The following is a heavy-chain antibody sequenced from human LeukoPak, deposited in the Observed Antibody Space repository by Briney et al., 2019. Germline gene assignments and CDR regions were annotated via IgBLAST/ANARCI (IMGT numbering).Heavy chain of an antibody. CDR2: INHSGNT. V-gene: IGHV4-34*01. CDR3: ARASDYYYYMDV. Sequence: SETLSLTCAVYGGSFSGYYWSWIRQPPGKGLEWIGEINHSGNTNYNPSLKSRVTISVDTSKNQFSLKLSSVTAADTAVYYCARASDYYYYMDVWGKGTTVTVSS. CDR1: GGSFSGYY. J-gene: IGHJ6*03.